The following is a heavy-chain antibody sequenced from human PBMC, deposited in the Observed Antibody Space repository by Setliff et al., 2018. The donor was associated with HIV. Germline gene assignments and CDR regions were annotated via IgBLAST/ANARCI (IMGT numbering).Heavy chain of an antibody. J-gene: IGHJ3*02. V-gene: IGHV1-69*13. CDR2: IISIFDKA. D-gene: IGHD5-18*01. Sequence: ASVKVSCKSSGGSFKTYAINWVHQAPGQGLEWMGGIISIFDKANYAQKLHGRLTITADDSTRTVYMELNSLRSGDTAVYYCARGGVRGYSYGEAFDIWGQGTLVTVSS. CDR1: GGSFKTYA. CDR3: ARGGVRGYSYGEAFDI.